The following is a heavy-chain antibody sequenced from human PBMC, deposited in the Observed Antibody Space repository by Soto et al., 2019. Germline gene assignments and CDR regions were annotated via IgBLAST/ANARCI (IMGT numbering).Heavy chain of an antibody. Sequence: ASVKVSCKASGGTFSSYAISWVRQAPGQGLEWMGGIVPVFGRPNYAQRFRGRLTITADESTSTGYMELISLRSDDTAVYYCAREGSGYNFWGQGTQVTVSS. V-gene: IGHV1-69*13. CDR1: GGTFSSYA. CDR3: AREGSGYNF. J-gene: IGHJ4*02. D-gene: IGHD5-12*01. CDR2: IVPVFGRP.